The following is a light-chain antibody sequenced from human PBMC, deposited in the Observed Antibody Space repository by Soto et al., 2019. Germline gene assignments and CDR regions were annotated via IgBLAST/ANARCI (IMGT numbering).Light chain of an antibody. CDR3: SSYTTSNTLV. V-gene: IGLV1-44*01. CDR1: SSNIGANI. Sequence: QSVLTQPPSASGTPGQRVTISCSGSSSNIGANIVNWYQQFPGTAPKLLIYSNDQRPSGVPDRFSASKSGTSASLAISGLQPEDEADYFCSSYTTSNTLVFGGGTKLTVL. J-gene: IGLJ3*02. CDR2: SND.